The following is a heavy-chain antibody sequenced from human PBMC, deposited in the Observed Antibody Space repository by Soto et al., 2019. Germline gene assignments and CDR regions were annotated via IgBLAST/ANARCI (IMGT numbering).Heavy chain of an antibody. CDR2: IKQDGSEQ. D-gene: IGHD6-19*01. V-gene: IGHV3-7*05. J-gene: IGHJ4*02. CDR3: ARLPHPGIAVAGTVY. CDR1: GFTFITYW. Sequence: EVLLVESGGGLVQPGGSLRLSCAASGFTFITYWMSWVRQAPGKGLEWVANIKQDGSEQFYVDSVKGRFTISRDNAKNSLSLQMNSLRAEDTAVYFYARLPHPGIAVAGTVYWGQGTLVTVSS.